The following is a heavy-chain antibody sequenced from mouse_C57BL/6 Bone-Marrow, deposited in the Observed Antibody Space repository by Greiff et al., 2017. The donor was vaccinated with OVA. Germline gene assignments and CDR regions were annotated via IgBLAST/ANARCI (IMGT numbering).Heavy chain of an antibody. J-gene: IGHJ4*01. V-gene: IGHV1-7*01. CDR3: ASPTVVAYYYAMDY. D-gene: IGHD1-1*01. CDR1: GYTFTSYW. Sequence: VQLQQSGAELAKPGASVKLSCKASGYTFTSYWMHWVKQRPGQGLEWIGYINPSSGYTKYNQKFKDKATLPADKSSSTAYMQLSSLTYEDSAVYYCASPTVVAYYYAMDYWGQGTSVTVSS. CDR2: INPSSGYT.